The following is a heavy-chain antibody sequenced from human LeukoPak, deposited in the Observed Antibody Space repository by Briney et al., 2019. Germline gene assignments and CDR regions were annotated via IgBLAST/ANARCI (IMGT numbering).Heavy chain of an antibody. CDR2: ITTSSSDM. J-gene: IGHJ4*02. D-gene: IGHD6-19*01. V-gene: IGHV3-21*04. CDR1: GFTFSVYS. Sequence: GGSLRLSCAASGFTFSVYSMNWVRQAPGKGLEWVSSITTSSSDMYYADSVKGRFTISRDNAKNSLFLQMNSLRAEDTAVYYCARRSGIAVAGAFDYWGQGTLVTVSS. CDR3: ARRSGIAVAGAFDY.